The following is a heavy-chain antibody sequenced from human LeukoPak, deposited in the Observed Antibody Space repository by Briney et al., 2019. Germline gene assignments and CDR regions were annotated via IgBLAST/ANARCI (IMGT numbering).Heavy chain of an antibody. V-gene: IGHV3-48*01. Sequence: GSLRLSCVASGFTLSSYSMNWVRQAPGKGLEWVSYISSGSSTIYYADSVKGRFTISRDNSKNTVYLQINSLRAEDTAVYYCARDPRGSSSWYGGYWGQGTLVTVSS. D-gene: IGHD6-13*01. CDR3: ARDPRGSSSWYGGY. CDR2: ISSGSSTI. CDR1: GFTLSSYS. J-gene: IGHJ4*02.